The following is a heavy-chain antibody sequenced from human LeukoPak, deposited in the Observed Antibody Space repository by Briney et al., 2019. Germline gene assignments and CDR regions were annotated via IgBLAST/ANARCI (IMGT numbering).Heavy chain of an antibody. D-gene: IGHD3-10*01. CDR3: ATAYGSGSYSLDF. J-gene: IGHJ4*02. CDR1: GASISTGGYH. V-gene: IGHV4-31*03. Sequence: SETLSLTCTVSGASISTGGYHSSWIRQHPGKGLEWIGYIYYSGSTHYYPSLKSRVTISLDTSKNQFSLKLTSVTAADTAVYYCATAYGSGSYSLDFWGQGTLVTVSS. CDR2: IYYSGST.